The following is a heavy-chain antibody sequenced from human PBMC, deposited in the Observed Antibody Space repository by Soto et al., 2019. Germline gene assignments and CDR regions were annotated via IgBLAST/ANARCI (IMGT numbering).Heavy chain of an antibody. V-gene: IGHV1-46*03. J-gene: IGHJ4*02. Sequence: QVQLVQSGAEVKKPGASVKVSCKASGYTFTSNYMHWVRQAPGQGLEWMGIINPSGGSTSYAQKFQGRVTMTRDTSTSTVYMELSSLRSEDTAVYYCARLNCGGDCGYWGQGTLVTVSS. CDR2: INPSGGST. D-gene: IGHD2-21*02. CDR1: GYTFTSNY. CDR3: ARLNCGGDCGY.